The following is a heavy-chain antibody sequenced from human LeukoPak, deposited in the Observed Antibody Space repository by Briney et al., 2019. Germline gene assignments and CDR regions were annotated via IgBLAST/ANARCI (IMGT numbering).Heavy chain of an antibody. Sequence: SETLSLTCTVPGGSISSYYWSWIRQPPGKGLEWIGYIYYSGSTNYNPSLKSRVAISVDTSKNQFSLKLSFVTAADTAVYYCARDFMVGHGGFDYWGQGTLVTVSS. V-gene: IGHV4-59*01. CDR2: IYYSGST. CDR3: ARDFMVGHGGFDY. J-gene: IGHJ4*02. D-gene: IGHD1-26*01. CDR1: GGSISSYY.